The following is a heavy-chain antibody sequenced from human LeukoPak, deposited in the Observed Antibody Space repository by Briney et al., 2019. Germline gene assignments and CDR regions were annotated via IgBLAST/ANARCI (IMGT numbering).Heavy chain of an antibody. J-gene: IGHJ4*02. CDR1: GGSISSYY. Sequence: NASETLSLTCTVSGGSISSYYWSWIRQPAGKGLEWIGRIYTSGSTNYNPSLKSRVTMSVDTSKNQLSLKLSSVTAADTAVYYCAREDARDYVWGSYRYDYWGQGTLVTVSP. CDR2: IYTSGST. V-gene: IGHV4-4*07. D-gene: IGHD3-16*02. CDR3: AREDARDYVWGSYRYDY.